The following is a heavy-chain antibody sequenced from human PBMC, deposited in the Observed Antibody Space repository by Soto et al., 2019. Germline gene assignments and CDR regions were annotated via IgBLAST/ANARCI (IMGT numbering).Heavy chain of an antibody. CDR3: ARSSGSYYNPSDY. CDR2: INPGGGSQ. D-gene: IGHD3-10*01. V-gene: IGHV1-46*01. Sequence: QVQLVQSGAEVKKPGASVKVSCKASGYTFTSYYIHWVRQAPGQGLEWMGIINPGGGSQSYEQRFQGRVTMTRDTSTSTVYMDLTSLRSEDTAVYYCARSSGSYYNPSDYWGQGTLVSVSS. CDR1: GYTFTSYY. J-gene: IGHJ4*02.